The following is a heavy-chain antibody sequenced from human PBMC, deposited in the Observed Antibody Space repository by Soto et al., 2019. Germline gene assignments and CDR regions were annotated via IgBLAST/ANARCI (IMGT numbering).Heavy chain of an antibody. V-gene: IGHV3-23*01. D-gene: IGHD1-26*01. CDR1: GSTFSIYA. J-gene: IGHJ4*02. Sequence: GGSLRLSCAASGSTFSIYAMSWVRQAPGKGLEWVSSIINSGGSTFYADSVKGRFTISRDNSRDTLYLQMNSLRSEDTAVYYCAKEQGGGARSGSYHYFEYWGQGALVTVSS. CDR2: IINSGGST. CDR3: AKEQGGGARSGSYHYFEY.